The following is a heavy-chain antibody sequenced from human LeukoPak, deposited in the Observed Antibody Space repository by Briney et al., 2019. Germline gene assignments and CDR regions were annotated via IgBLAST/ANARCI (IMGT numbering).Heavy chain of an antibody. CDR3: VRNHGDTAMAYFDY. J-gene: IGHJ4*02. Sequence: PGGSLRLSCAASGFTFSSYSMNWVRQAPGKGLEWVSSISSSSSYIYYADSVKGRFTISRDNAKNSLYLQMNSLRAEDTAVYYCVRNHGDTAMAYFDYWGQGTLVTVSS. CDR1: GFTFSSYS. V-gene: IGHV3-21*01. D-gene: IGHD5-18*01. CDR2: ISSSSSYI.